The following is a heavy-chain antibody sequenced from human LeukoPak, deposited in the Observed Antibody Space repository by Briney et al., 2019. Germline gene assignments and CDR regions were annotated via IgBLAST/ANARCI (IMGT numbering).Heavy chain of an antibody. CDR3: ARDRALVRDLWSPSAFDY. Sequence: ASVKVSCKASGGTFSSYAISWVRQAPGQGLEWMGRIIPILGIANYAQKFQGRVTITADKSTSTAYMELSSLRSEDTAVYYCARDRALVRDLWSPSAFDYWGQGTQVTVSS. CDR2: IIPILGIA. D-gene: IGHD3-10*01. J-gene: IGHJ4*02. V-gene: IGHV1-69*04. CDR1: GGTFSSYA.